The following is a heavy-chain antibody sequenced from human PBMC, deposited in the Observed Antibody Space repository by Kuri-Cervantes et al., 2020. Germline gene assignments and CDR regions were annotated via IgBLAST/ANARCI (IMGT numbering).Heavy chain of an antibody. CDR1: GFTFSAYT. CDR2: ISTSSNTI. J-gene: IGHJ4*02. V-gene: IGHV3-48*04. Sequence: GGSLRLSCEASGFTFSAYTMNWVRQAPGKGLEWVSYISTSSNTIYYADSVKGRFTISRDNAKNSLYLQMNSLRAEDTAVYYCAKHQAGYSGYDYFDYWGQGTLVTVSS. D-gene: IGHD5-12*01. CDR3: AKHQAGYSGYDYFDY.